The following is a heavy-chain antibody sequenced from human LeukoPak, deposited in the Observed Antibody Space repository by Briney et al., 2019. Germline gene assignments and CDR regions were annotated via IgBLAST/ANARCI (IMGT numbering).Heavy chain of an antibody. Sequence: GGSLRLSCAASGFTFSSYSMNWVRQAPGKGLEWVSGITGSGGSTYYADSVKGRFTISRDNSKNTVYLQMNSLRAEDTAVYYCARDLSLIALTDWGQGTLVTVSS. CDR3: ARDLSLIALTD. CDR1: GFTFSSYS. D-gene: IGHD3-22*01. CDR2: ITGSGGST. V-gene: IGHV3-23*01. J-gene: IGHJ4*02.